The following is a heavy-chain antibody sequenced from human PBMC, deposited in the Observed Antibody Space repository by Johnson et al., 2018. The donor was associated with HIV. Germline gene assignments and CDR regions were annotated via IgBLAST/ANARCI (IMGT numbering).Heavy chain of an antibody. CDR1: GFTFSSYA. Sequence: QVQLVESGGGVVQPGRSLRLSCAASGFTFSSYAMHWVRQAPGKGLEWVAVISYDGSNKYYADSVKGRFTISRDNSKSTLYLQMNSLGAEDTAEYYCARAYSYGAFDIWGQGTMVTVSS. CDR3: ARAYSYGAFDI. J-gene: IGHJ3*02. D-gene: IGHD5-18*01. CDR2: ISYDGSNK. V-gene: IGHV3-30*04.